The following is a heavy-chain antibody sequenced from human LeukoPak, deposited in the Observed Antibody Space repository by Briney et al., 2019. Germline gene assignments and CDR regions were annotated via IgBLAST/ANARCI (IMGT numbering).Heavy chain of an antibody. V-gene: IGHV1-18*01. CDR3: ARYAPYQLLLDY. D-gene: IGHD2-2*01. Sequence: ASVKVSCKASGYTFTSYGISWVRQAPGQGLEWMGWISAYNGNTNYAQKLRGRVTMTTDTSTSTAYMELSSLRSEGTAVYYCARYAPYQLLLDYWGQGTLVTVSS. CDR1: GYTFTSYG. J-gene: IGHJ4*02. CDR2: ISAYNGNT.